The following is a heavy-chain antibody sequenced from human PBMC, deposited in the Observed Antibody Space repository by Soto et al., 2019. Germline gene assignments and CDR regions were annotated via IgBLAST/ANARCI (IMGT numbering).Heavy chain of an antibody. CDR1: GGTFSSYA. V-gene: IGHV1-69*13. CDR2: IIPIFGTA. CDR3: ARSGTPITMVRGVIDHYYGMDV. J-gene: IGHJ6*02. D-gene: IGHD3-10*01. Sequence: SVKVSCKASGGTFSSYAIGWVRQAPGQGLEWMGGIIPIFGTANYAQKFQGRVTITADESTSTAYMELSSLRSEDTAVYYCARSGTPITMVRGVIDHYYGMDVWGQGTTVTVSS.